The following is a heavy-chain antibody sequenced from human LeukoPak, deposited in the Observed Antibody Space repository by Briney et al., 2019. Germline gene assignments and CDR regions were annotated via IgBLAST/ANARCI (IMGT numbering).Heavy chain of an antibody. CDR2: IYYSGSP. CDR3: ARGRDLGQDY. CDR1: GASVNSFY. V-gene: IGHV4-59*02. Sequence: PSETLSLTCTVSGASVNSFYWNWIRQPPGKGLEWIGYIYYSGSPNCNPSLKSRVTMSIDTSKNQFSLKLNSVTAADTAVYFCARGRDLGQDYWGQGTLVTVSS. J-gene: IGHJ4*02. D-gene: IGHD3-16*01.